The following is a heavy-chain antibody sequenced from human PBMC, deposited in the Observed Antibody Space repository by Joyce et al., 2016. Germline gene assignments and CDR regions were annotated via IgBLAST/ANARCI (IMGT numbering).Heavy chain of an antibody. CDR3: ARAPMPPYAFDV. J-gene: IGHJ3*01. D-gene: IGHD2-2*01. CDR1: GYTFSESY. V-gene: IGHV1-2*06. CDR2: INPDSGHT. Sequence: QVHLVQSGAEVKKPGASVKVSCNASGYTFSESYIHWLRQAHGQGREWMGRINPDSGHTIYVEKFQGRVTLTRDAAISTVYMEFSRLRSDDTAVYFCARAPMPPYAFDVWGQGTLVTVSA.